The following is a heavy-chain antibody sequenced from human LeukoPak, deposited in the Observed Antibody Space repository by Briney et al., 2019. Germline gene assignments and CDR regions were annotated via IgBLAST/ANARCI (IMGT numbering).Heavy chain of an antibody. J-gene: IGHJ4*02. CDR1: GFTFSSSS. Sequence: PGWSLRLSCAASGFTFSSSSMNWVRQAPGKGLEGVSYISSGSSSIFYADSVKGRFTISRDNAKNSLFLQMNSLRDEDTAVYYCARDPIVGARGSFDYWGQGTLVTVSS. D-gene: IGHD2-15*01. CDR3: ARDPIVGARGSFDY. V-gene: IGHV3-48*02. CDR2: ISSGSSSI.